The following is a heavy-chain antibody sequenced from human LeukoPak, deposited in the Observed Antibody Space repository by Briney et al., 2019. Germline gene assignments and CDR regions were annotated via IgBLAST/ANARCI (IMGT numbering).Heavy chain of an antibody. CDR1: GFTFSSYS. Sequence: SGGSLRLSCAASGFTFSSYSMNWVRQAPGKGLEWVSYISSSSSTIYYADSVKGRFTISRDNAKNSLYLQMNSLRDEDTAVYYCARDPSLYSSGWYFDYRGQGTLVTVSS. J-gene: IGHJ4*02. CDR3: ARDPSLYSSGWYFDY. V-gene: IGHV3-48*02. D-gene: IGHD6-19*01. CDR2: ISSSSSTI.